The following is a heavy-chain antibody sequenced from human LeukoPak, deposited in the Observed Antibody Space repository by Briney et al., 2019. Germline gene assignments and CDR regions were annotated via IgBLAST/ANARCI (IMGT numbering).Heavy chain of an antibody. Sequence: GRSLRLSCAASGFTFSSYAMHWVRQAPGKGLEWVAVISYDGSNKYYADSVKGRFTISRDNSKNTQYLQMNSLRAEDTAVYYCARDHREQWLATEGFDYWGQGTLVTVSS. CDR3: ARDHREQWLATEGFDY. CDR2: ISYDGSNK. D-gene: IGHD6-19*01. CDR1: GFTFSSYA. V-gene: IGHV3-30-3*01. J-gene: IGHJ4*02.